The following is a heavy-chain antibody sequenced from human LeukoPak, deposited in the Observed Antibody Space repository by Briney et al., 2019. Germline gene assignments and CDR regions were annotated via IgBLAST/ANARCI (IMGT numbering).Heavy chain of an antibody. V-gene: IGHV3-74*01. D-gene: IGHD3-22*01. CDR2: INSDGSST. CDR1: GFTFSTYW. CDR3: AREGSYLNSGGSYYLHWLDP. J-gene: IGHJ5*02. Sequence: GGSLRLSCAASGFTFSTYWMHWVRQAPGKGLVWVSRINSDGSSTTYADSVKGRFTISRDNAKNTLYLEMHSLRVEDTAIYYCAREGSYLNSGGSYYLHWLDPWGQGTLVTVSS.